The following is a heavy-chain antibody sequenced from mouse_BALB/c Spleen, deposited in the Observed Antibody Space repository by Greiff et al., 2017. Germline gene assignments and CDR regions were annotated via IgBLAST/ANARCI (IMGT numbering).Heavy chain of an antibody. Sequence: DVQLQESGTVLARPGASVKMSCKASGYSFTSYWMHWVKQRPGQGLEWIGAIYPGNSDTSYNQKFKGKAKLTAVTSASTAYMELSSLTNEDSAVYYCTKFSHYYGYGDYWGQGTTLTVSS. V-gene: IGHV1-5*01. CDR2: IYPGNSDT. CDR1: GYSFTSYW. CDR3: TKFSHYYGYGDY. D-gene: IGHD1-2*01. J-gene: IGHJ2*01.